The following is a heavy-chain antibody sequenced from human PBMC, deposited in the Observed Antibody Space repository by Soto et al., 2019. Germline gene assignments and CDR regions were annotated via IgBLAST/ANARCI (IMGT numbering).Heavy chain of an antibody. CDR2: MNPNSGNT. Sequence: ASVKVSCKASGYTFTSYDINWVRHATGQGLEWMGWMNPNSGNTGYAQKFQGRVTMTRNTSISTAYMELSSLRSEDTAVYYCARGLEYYYYMDVWGKGTTVTVSS. CDR3: ARGLEYYYYMDV. J-gene: IGHJ6*03. CDR1: GYTFTSYD. V-gene: IGHV1-8*01.